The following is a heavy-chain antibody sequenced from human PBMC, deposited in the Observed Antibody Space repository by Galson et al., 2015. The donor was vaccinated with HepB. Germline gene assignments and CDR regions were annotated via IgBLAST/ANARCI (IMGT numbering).Heavy chain of an antibody. CDR1: GFTFSSYG. CDR2: ISYDGSNK. J-gene: IGHJ3*02. D-gene: IGHD6-19*01. V-gene: IGHV3-30*03. Sequence: SLRLSCAASGFTFSSYGMHWVRQAPGKGLEWVAVISYDGSNKYYADSVKGRFTISRDNSKNTLYLQMNSLRAEDTAVYYCARDSTVSGWLPGDAFDIWGQGTMVTVSS. CDR3: ARDSTVSGWLPGDAFDI.